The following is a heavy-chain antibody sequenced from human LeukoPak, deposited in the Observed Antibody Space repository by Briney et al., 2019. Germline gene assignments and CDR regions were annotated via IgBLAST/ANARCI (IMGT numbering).Heavy chain of an antibody. D-gene: IGHD4-17*01. CDR3: ARCDGDYVVTY. V-gene: IGHV4-31*03. J-gene: IGHJ4*02. CDR1: GGSISSAGYY. CDR2: IYYSGST. Sequence: SETLSLTCTVSGGSISSAGYYWSWIRQHPGKGLEWIEYIYYSGSTYYNPSLKSRITMSVDRSKNQFSLTLSSVTAADTAVYYCARCDGDYVVTYWGQGTLVTVSS.